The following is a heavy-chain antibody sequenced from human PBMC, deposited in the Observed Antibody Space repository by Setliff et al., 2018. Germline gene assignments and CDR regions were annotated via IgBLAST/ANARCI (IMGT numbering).Heavy chain of an antibody. CDR3: ARGKERITMIVVATSGAFDI. D-gene: IGHD3-22*01. Sequence: SSETLSLTCAVYGGSFSGYYWSWIRQPPGKGLEWIGEINHSGGTNYNPSLKSRVTISVDTSKNQFSLKLSSVTAADTAVYYCARGKERITMIVVATSGAFDIWGQGTMVTVSS. V-gene: IGHV4-34*01. CDR1: GGSFSGYY. CDR2: INHSGGT. J-gene: IGHJ3*02.